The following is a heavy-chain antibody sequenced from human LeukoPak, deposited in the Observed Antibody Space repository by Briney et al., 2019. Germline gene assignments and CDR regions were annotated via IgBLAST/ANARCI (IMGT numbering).Heavy chain of an antibody. D-gene: IGHD2-21*02. V-gene: IGHV4-34*01. J-gene: IGHJ4*02. CDR2: INHSGST. CDR3: ARGHIVVVTAASAFFDY. Sequence: SETLSLTCAVYGGSFSGYYWSWIRQPPGKGLEWIGEINHSGSTNYYPSLKSRVTISVDTSKNQFSLKLSSVTAADTAVYYCARGHIVVVTAASAFFDYWGQGTLVTVSS. CDR1: GGSFSGYY.